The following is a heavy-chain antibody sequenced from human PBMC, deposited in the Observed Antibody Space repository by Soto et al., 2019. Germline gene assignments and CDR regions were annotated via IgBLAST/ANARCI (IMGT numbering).Heavy chain of an antibody. CDR2: IYYSGST. D-gene: IGHD3-3*01. V-gene: IGHV4-30-4*02. J-gene: IGHJ6*02. CDR3: ARDLTIFGRYGMDV. CDR1: GGSISSGDYY. Sequence: SDTLSLTCTVSGGSISSGDYYWSWIRQPPGKGLEWIGYIYYSGSTYYNTSLKSRVTISVDTSKNQFSLKLSSVTAADTAVYFCARDLTIFGRYGMDVWVQGTTVTVSS.